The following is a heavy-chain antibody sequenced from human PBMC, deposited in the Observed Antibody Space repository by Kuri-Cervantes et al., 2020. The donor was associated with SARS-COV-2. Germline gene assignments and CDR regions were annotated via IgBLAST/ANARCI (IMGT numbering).Heavy chain of an antibody. Sequence: GESLNILCAAPGFTFSSYAMHWVRQAPGKGLEWVAVISYDGSNKYYADSVKGRLTISRDNSKNTLYLQMNSLRAEDTAVYYCARVVFDTAMVYFDYWGQGTLVTVSS. V-gene: IGHV3-30-3*01. CDR1: GFTFSSYA. J-gene: IGHJ4*02. CDR3: ARVVFDTAMVYFDY. CDR2: ISYDGSNK. D-gene: IGHD5-18*01.